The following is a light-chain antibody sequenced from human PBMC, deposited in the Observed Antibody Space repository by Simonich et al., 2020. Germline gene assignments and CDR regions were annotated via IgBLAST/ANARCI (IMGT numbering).Light chain of an antibody. CDR1: SSDVGGYNY. J-gene: IGLJ2*01. CDR2: DVS. V-gene: IGLV2-8*01. Sequence: QSALTQPASVSGSPGQSITISCPGTSSDVGGYNYVSWYQQHPGKAPKLMIYDVSKRPSGVPDRFSGSKSGNTASLTVSVLQAEDEADYYCSSYAGSNPLFGGGTKLTVL. CDR3: SSYAGSNPL.